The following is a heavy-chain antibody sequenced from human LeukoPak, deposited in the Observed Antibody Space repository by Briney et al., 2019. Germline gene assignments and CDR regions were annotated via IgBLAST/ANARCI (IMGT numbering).Heavy chain of an antibody. V-gene: IGHV3-7*01. Sequence: GGSLRLSCTASGFIFTSFWMAWVRQAPGKGLEWVANIKPDGSLQFYGDSVKGRFTISRDNPKNSLYLQMNNLRAEGTALYYCATSYDSSGCDWGQGTLVTVSS. CDR3: ATSYDSSGCD. CDR1: GFIFTSFW. J-gene: IGHJ4*02. D-gene: IGHD3-22*01. CDR2: IKPDGSLQ.